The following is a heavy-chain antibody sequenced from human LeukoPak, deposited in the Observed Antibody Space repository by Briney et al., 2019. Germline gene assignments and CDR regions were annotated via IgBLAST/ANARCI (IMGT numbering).Heavy chain of an antibody. CDR3: TTDPYGGNPVDY. J-gene: IGHJ4*02. D-gene: IGHD4-23*01. CDR1: GFTFSDHY. V-gene: IGHV3-72*01. CDR2: TRNKANSYTT. Sequence: PGGSLRLSCAASGFTFSDHYMDWVRQAPGKGLEWVGRTRNKANSYTTEYAASVKGRFTISRDDSKNTLFLQMNSLKTEDTAMYYCTTDPYGGNPVDYWGQGTLVIVSS.